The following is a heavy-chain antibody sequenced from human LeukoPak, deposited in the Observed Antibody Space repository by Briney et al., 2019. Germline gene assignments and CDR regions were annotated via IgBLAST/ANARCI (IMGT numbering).Heavy chain of an antibody. D-gene: IGHD2-2*02. CDR1: GASFRGYY. V-gene: IGHV4-34*01. CDR2: INHSGST. J-gene: IGHJ3*02. CDR3: AGGYCSDTSCYNAFDI. Sequence: SETLSLTCAVYGASFRGYYWSWIRQPPGKGLEWIGEINHSGSTNYNPSLKSRVTISVDTSKNQFSLNLSSVTAADTAVYYYAGGYCSDTSCYNAFDIWDQGAMVTVSS.